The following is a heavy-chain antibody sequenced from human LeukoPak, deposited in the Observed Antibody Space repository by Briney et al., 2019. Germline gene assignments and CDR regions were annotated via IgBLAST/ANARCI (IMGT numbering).Heavy chain of an antibody. Sequence: SLRLSCAAXXXXVKXXAMHXXRXAAGXXLEXXXXXAFDSSNKYYADSVKGRFTISRDNSKNTFYLQLDSLRTEDTALYSCARDSWYRCGNDCYSVDYWGQGSLVTVSS. V-gene: IGHV3-30-3*01. CDR3: ARDSWYRCGNDCYSVDY. CDR2: XAFDSSNK. CDR1: XXXVKXXA. D-gene: IGHD2-21*02. J-gene: IGHJ4*02.